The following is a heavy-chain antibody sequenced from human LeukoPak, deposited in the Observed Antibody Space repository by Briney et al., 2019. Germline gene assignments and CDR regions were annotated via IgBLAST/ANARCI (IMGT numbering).Heavy chain of an antibody. D-gene: IGHD3-10*01. CDR1: GFTFSSYW. CDR3: ARGATMVRGVIT. J-gene: IGHJ5*02. CDR2: ISSSSSYI. Sequence: PGGSLRLSCAASGFTFSSYWMSWVRQAPGKGLEWVSSISSSSSYIYYADSVKGRFTISRDNAKNSLYLQMNSLRAEDTAVYYCARGATMVRGVITWGQGTLVTVSS. V-gene: IGHV3-21*01.